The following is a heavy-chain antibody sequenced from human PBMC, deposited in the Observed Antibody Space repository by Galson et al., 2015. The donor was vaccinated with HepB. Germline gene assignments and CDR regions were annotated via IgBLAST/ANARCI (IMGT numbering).Heavy chain of an antibody. CDR3: ARVDDSSGWYYFDY. V-gene: IGHV3-48*04. CDR2: ISSSSSTI. Sequence: SLRLSCAASGFTFSSYSMNWVRQAPGKGLEWVSYISSSSSTIYYADSVKGRFTISRDNAKNSLYLQMNSLRAEDTAVYYCARVDDSSGWYYFDYWGQGTLVTVSS. D-gene: IGHD6-19*01. J-gene: IGHJ4*02. CDR1: GFTFSSYS.